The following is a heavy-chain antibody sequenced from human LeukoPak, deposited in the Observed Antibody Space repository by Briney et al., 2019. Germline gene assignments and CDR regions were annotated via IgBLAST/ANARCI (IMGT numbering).Heavy chain of an antibody. D-gene: IGHD3-22*01. Sequence: GESLKISCKGSGYSFPTYWIAWVRQMPGKGLEWMGIIYPDESNIRYSPSFQGQVTISADKSITTAYLQRSSLKAPDTAMYYCARPPSRGYSSSFEYWGQGTLVPSP. V-gene: IGHV5-51*01. CDR1: GYSFPTYW. CDR3: ARPPSRGYSSSFEY. CDR2: IYPDESNI. J-gene: IGHJ4*02.